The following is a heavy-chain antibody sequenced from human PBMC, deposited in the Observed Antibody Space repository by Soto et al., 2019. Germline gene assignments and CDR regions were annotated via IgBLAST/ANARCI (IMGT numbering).Heavy chain of an antibody. CDR2: INSDGSST. CDR3: VRTSLVVAAATREDY. V-gene: IGHV3-74*01. CDR1: GFTFSSYW. Sequence: EVQLVESGGGLVQRGGSLRLYCAASGFTFSSYWMNWVCRGRGKGQVWVSRINSDGSSTSYADSVKGRFTISRDNAKNTLYLQMNSLRAEDTAVYYCVRTSLVVAAATREDYWGQGTLVTVSS. D-gene: IGHD2-15*01. J-gene: IGHJ4*02.